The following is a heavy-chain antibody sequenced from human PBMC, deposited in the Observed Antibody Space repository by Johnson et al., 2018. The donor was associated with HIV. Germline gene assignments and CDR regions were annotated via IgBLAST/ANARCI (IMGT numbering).Heavy chain of an antibody. J-gene: IGHJ3*02. CDR3: AKTYYYDSSGSRAFDI. V-gene: IGHV3-30*02. D-gene: IGHD3-22*01. CDR2: IRYDGSNK. Sequence: QVKLVESGGGVVQPGRSLRLSCAASGFTFSSYAMHWVRQAPGKGLEWVAFIRYDGSNKYYADSVKGRFTISRDNSKNTLYLQMNSLRAYDTAVYYCAKTYYYDSSGSRAFDIWGQGTMVTVSS. CDR1: GFTFSSYA.